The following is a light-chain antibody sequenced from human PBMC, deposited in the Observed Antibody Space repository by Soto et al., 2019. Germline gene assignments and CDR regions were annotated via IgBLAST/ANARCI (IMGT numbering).Light chain of an antibody. V-gene: IGKV3-20*01. CDR2: GAS. CDR1: QSVSATY. Sequence: EIVFTQAAGALSMSQGESATLSCRANQSVSATYLAWYQQKPGQAPRPLIYGASSRAIGIPDRFSGSGSGTDFTLTISRLEPEDFAVYYCQQYGSLPWTFGQGTTV. CDR3: QQYGSLPWT. J-gene: IGKJ1*01.